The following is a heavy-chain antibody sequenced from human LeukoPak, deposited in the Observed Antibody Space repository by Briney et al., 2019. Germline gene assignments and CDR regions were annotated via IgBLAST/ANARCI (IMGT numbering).Heavy chain of an antibody. V-gene: IGHV3-21*01. CDR1: GFTFSSYS. D-gene: IGHD2-15*01. Sequence: KSGGSLRLSCAASGFTFSSYSMTWVRQAPGKGLEWVSSISSSSSYIYYADSVKGRFTISRDNAKNSLYLQMNSLRAEDTAVYYCVRVGCSGGSCYSAAFDIWGQGTMVTVSS. CDR2: ISSSSSYI. CDR3: VRVGCSGGSCYSAAFDI. J-gene: IGHJ3*02.